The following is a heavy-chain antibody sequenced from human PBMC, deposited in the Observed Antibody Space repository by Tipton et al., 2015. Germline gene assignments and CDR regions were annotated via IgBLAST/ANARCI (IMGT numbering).Heavy chain of an antibody. Sequence: TLSLTCTVSGGSISSSNYYWGWIRQHPGKGLEWIGYIYYSGNTHYNPSLKSRVTISVDTSKNQFSLKLSSVTAADTAVYYCAREGHDSGGYSIHGFDIWGQGTMVTVSS. D-gene: IGHD3-22*01. CDR3: AREGHDSGGYSIHGFDI. CDR2: IYYSGNT. CDR1: GGSISSSNYY. V-gene: IGHV4-30-4*02. J-gene: IGHJ3*02.